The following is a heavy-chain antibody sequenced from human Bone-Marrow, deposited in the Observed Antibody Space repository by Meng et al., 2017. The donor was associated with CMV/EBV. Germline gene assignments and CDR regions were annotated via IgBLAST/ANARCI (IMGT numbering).Heavy chain of an antibody. CDR1: GYTFTGYY. J-gene: IGHJ4*02. CDR2: INPNSGGT. V-gene: IGHV1-2*02. CDR3: ARVARYCTNTDNCFDY. Sequence: ASVKVSCKASGYTFTGYYMHWVRQAPGQGLEWMGWINPNSGGTNYAQKLQGRVTMTTDTSTTTAYMELRSLRSDDTAMYYCARVARYCTNTDNCFDYWGQGTLVTVSS. D-gene: IGHD2-8*01.